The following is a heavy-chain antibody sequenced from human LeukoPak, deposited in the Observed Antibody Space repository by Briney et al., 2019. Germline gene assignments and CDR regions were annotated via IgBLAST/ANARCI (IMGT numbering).Heavy chain of an antibody. CDR3: AGLRYSSGWYYY. J-gene: IGHJ4*02. Sequence: SETLSLTCAVYGGSFSGYYWSWLRQPPGKGLEWIGEINHSGSTNYNPSLKSRVTIAVDTSKNQFSLKLSSVTAADTAVYYCAGLRYSSGWYYYWGQGTLVAVSS. D-gene: IGHD6-19*01. V-gene: IGHV4-34*01. CDR1: GGSFSGYY. CDR2: INHSGST.